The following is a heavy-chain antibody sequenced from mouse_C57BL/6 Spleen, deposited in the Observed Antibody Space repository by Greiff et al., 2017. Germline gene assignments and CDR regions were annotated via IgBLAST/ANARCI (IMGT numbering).Heavy chain of an antibody. D-gene: IGHD1-1*01. J-gene: IGHJ2*01. Sequence: QVQLKQPGAELVKPGASVKLSCKASGYTFTSYWMHWVKQRPGQGLEWIGMINPNSGSTNYNEKFKSKATLTVDKSSSTAYMQLSSLTSEDSAVYYCAKPYGSSYNYWGQGTTLTVSS. V-gene: IGHV1-64*01. CDR2: INPNSGST. CDR1: GYTFTSYW. CDR3: AKPYGSSYNY.